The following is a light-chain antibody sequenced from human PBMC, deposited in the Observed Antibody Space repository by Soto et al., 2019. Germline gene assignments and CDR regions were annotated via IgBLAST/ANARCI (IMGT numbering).Light chain of an antibody. J-gene: IGLJ2*01. CDR2: GSY. Sequence: QSVLTQPPSVSGAPGQRVTISCTGSSSNIGAGYDVHWYQQLPGTAPKLLIYGSYNRPSGVPDRFSGSKSGTSASLAITGLQAEDEADYYCQSYDSSLSGVVFGGGTKLTVL. CDR3: QSYDSSLSGVV. CDR1: SSNIGAGYD. V-gene: IGLV1-40*01.